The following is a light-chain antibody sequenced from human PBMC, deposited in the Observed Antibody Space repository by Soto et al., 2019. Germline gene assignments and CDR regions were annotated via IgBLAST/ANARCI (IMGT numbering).Light chain of an antibody. CDR1: QSVSTN. J-gene: IGKJ5*01. V-gene: IGKV3-15*01. CDR3: QQYDNWPIT. CDR2: GAS. Sequence: EIAMTQSPASLSVSPGERVTLSCRASQSVSTNLAWYQQKPGQAPRLLMYGASTRAIGIPARFTGDGSGTEFTLTISSLQPEDVTFYYCQQYDNWPITFGQGTRLEIK.